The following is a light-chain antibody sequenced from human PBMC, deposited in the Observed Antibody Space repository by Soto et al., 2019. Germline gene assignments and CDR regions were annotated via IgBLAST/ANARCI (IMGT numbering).Light chain of an antibody. V-gene: IGKV3-20*01. CDR3: QQFSSYPLT. CDR2: DAS. Sequence: ERVMTQSPATLSVSPRERATLSCRASQSVSSNLAWYQQKPGQAPRLLIYDASSRATGIPDRFSGGGSGTDFTLTISRLEPEDFAVYYCQQFSSYPLTFGGGTKVEIK. J-gene: IGKJ4*01. CDR1: QSVSSN.